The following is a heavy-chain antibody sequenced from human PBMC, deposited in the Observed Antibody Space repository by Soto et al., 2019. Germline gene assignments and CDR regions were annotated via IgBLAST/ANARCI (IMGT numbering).Heavy chain of an antibody. CDR1: GGSISSYY. J-gene: IGHJ4*01. D-gene: IGHD5-18*01. CDR3: ARARRGYSYGLDY. V-gene: IGHV4-59*01. CDR2: IYYSGST. Sequence: PSETLSLTCTVSGGSISSYYWSWIRQPPGKGLEWIGYIYYSGSTNYNPSLKSRVTISVDTSKNQFSLKLSSVTAADTAVYYCARARRGYSYGLDYWGHGTLVTVSS.